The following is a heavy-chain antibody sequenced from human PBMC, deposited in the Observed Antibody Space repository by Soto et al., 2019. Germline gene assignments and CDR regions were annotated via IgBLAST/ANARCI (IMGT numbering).Heavy chain of an antibody. CDR3: AREGAHYAPFDL. CDR2: INVGNGNT. J-gene: IGHJ4*02. V-gene: IGHV1-3*01. D-gene: IGHD3-16*01. CDR1: GSTFTDYA. Sequence: ASVKVSCKASGSTFTDYALHWVRQAPGQGLEWRGWINVGNGNTGYSRKFQGRVTNDGDMSATTAYIEVTSLTSEDTAIYYCAREGAHYAPFDLWGQGTLVTVSS.